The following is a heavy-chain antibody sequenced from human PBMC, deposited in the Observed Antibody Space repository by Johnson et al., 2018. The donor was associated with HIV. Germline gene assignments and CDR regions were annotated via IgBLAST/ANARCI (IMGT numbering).Heavy chain of an antibody. CDR1: GFMFDDYA. V-gene: IGHV3-20*01. CDR2: INWNGGST. J-gene: IGHJ1*01. CDR3: GLLGLRWAM. Sequence: MMLVESGGGVERPGESLRLSCVGSGFMFDDYAMSWVRQVPGKGLEWVSGINWNGGSTGYADSVKGRFTISSDISKNMLYLQMHSLRGDDTGHNVRGLLGLRWAMWG. D-gene: IGHD3-10*02.